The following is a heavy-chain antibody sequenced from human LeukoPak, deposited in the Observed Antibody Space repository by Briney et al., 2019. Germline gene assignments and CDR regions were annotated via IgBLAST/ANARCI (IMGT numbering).Heavy chain of an antibody. CDR3: ARQAYYDFWSGTGTLTYYYMDV. CDR2: IYYSGST. Sequence: SETLSLTCTVSGGSISSSSYYWGWIRQPPGKGLEWIGSIYYSGSTYYNPSLKSRVTISVDTSRNQFSLKLSSVTAADTAVYYCARQAYYDFWSGTGTLTYYYMDVWGKGTTVTVSS. D-gene: IGHD3-3*01. CDR1: GGSISSSSYY. J-gene: IGHJ6*03. V-gene: IGHV4-39*01.